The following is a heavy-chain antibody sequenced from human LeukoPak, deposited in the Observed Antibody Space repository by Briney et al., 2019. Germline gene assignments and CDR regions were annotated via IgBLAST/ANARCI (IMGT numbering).Heavy chain of an antibody. V-gene: IGHV4-39*07. J-gene: IGHJ4*02. CDR2: IYHSGST. Sequence: SETLSLTCTVSGDSISSSSYYWGWIRQPPGKGLEWIGEIYHSGSTNYNPSLKSRVTISVDKSKNQFSLNLSSVTAADTAVYYCARANYYDSSGLRKYYFDDWGQGTLVTVSS. CDR1: GDSISSSSYY. CDR3: ARANYYDSSGLRKYYFDD. D-gene: IGHD3-22*01.